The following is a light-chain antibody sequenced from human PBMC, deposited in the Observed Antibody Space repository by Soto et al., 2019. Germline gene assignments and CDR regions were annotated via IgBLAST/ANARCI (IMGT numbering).Light chain of an antibody. CDR3: EHYGSSQLT. CDR1: QSVSGSY. Sequence: EIVLTQSPGTLSLSPGERATLSCRASQSVSGSYFAWYQQKPGQAPRLLIYGASSMATGIPDRFSGSGSGTDFTLTISRLEPADFAVYYCEHYGSSQLTFGGGTKVEIK. V-gene: IGKV3-20*01. CDR2: GAS. J-gene: IGKJ4*01.